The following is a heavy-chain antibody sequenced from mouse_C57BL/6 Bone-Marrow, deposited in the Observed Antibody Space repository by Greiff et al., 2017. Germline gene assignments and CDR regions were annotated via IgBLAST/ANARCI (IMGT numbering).Heavy chain of an antibody. V-gene: IGHV1-39*01. CDR1: GYSFTDYN. CDR2: INPNYGTT. Sequence: VQLKESGPELVKPGASVKIFCKASGYSFTDYNMNWVKQSNGTSLEWIGVINPNYGTTSYNQKFKGKATLTVDQSSSTADMQLNSLTSEDSAVYYCARGYDYDYAMDYWGQGTSVTVSS. J-gene: IGHJ4*01. CDR3: ARGYDYDYAMDY. D-gene: IGHD2-4*01.